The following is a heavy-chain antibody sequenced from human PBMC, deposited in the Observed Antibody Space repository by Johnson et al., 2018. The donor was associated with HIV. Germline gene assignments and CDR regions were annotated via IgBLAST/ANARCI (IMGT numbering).Heavy chain of an antibody. CDR3: ARVRAGRENAFDI. CDR1: GFTFSSYA. V-gene: IGHV3-66*02. Sequence: VQLVESGGGLVQPGGSLRLSCAASGFTFSSYAMSWVRQAPGKGLEWVSVIYRGGSTYYPDSVNGRFTISRDNSKNTLYLQMNSLRVEDTAIYYCARVRAGRENAFDIWGQGTMVTVSS. D-gene: IGHD1-26*01. J-gene: IGHJ3*02. CDR2: IYRGGST.